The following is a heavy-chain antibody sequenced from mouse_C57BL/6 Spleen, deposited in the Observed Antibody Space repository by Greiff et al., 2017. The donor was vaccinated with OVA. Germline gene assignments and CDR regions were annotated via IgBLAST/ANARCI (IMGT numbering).Heavy chain of an antibody. D-gene: IGHD2-1*01. V-gene: IGHV1-15*01. J-gene: IGHJ2*01. CDR1: GYTFTDYE. Sequence: VQLQQSGAELVRPGASVTLSCKASGYTFTDYEMHWVKQTPVHGLAWIGAIDPETGGTAYNQKFTGKAILTADKSSSTDYMELRSLTSEDSTVNYCTRERGYGNYEGFDYWGQGTTLTVSS. CDR2: IDPETGGT. CDR3: TRERGYGNYEGFDY.